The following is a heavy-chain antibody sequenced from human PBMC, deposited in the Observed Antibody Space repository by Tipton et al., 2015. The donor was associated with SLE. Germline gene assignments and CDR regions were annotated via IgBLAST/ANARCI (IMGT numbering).Heavy chain of an antibody. V-gene: IGHV4-61*01. Sequence: TLSLTCTVSGGSISSSSYYWSWIRQPPGKGLEWIGYIYYSGSTNYNPSLKSRVTISVDTSKNQFSLKLSSVTAADTAVYYCARERFSARRGFDIWGQGTMVTVSS. CDR3: ARERFSARRGFDI. CDR1: GGSISSSSYY. J-gene: IGHJ3*02. D-gene: IGHD3-10*01. CDR2: IYYSGST.